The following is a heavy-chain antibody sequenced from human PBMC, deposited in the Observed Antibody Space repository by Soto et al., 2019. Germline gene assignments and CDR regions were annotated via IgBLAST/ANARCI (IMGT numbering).Heavy chain of an antibody. CDR1: GGSISSSSYY. V-gene: IGHV4-39*01. D-gene: IGHD6-13*01. J-gene: IGHJ4*02. Sequence: QLQLQESGPGLVKPSETLSLTCTVSGGSISSSSYYWGWIRQPPGKGLEWIGSIYYSGSTYYNPSLKSRATISVDTSKTQFSLKLSSVTAADTAVYYCARLLYSSSWPFDYWGQGTLVTVSS. CDR3: ARLLYSSSWPFDY. CDR2: IYYSGST.